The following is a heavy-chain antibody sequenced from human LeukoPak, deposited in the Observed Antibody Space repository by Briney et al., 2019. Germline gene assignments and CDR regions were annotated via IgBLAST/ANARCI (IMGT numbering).Heavy chain of an antibody. V-gene: IGHV3-7*01. CDR1: GFTFSSYW. Sequence: GGSLRLSCAASGFTFSSYWMSWVRQAPGKGLEWVANIKQDGSEKYYVDSVKGRFTISRDNAKNSLYLQMNNLRAEDTAVYYCARGKASGYSYGRYFDYWGQGTLVTVSS. CDR3: ARGKASGYSYGRYFDY. J-gene: IGHJ4*02. D-gene: IGHD5-18*01. CDR2: IKQDGSEK.